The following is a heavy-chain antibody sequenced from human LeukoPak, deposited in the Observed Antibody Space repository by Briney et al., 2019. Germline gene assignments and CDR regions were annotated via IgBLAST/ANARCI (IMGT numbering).Heavy chain of an antibody. J-gene: IGHJ4*02. CDR3: ARDIAAAGTHFDY. Sequence: SETLSLICTVSGGSVSSYYWSWIRQPPGKGLEWIGYIYYSGSTNYNPSLESRVTISVDTSKNQFSLKLSSVTAADTAVYYCARDIAAAGTHFDYWGQGILVTVSS. CDR1: GGSVSSYY. V-gene: IGHV4-59*02. D-gene: IGHD6-13*01. CDR2: IYYSGST.